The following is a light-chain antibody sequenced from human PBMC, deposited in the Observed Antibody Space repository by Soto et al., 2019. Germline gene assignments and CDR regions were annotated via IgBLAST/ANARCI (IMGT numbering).Light chain of an antibody. CDR2: SAS. V-gene: IGKV3-15*01. J-gene: IGKJ4*01. Sequence: EIVMTQSPATLSVSPGERATLSCRASQSVSNNLAWYQQKPGQAPRRLIYSASTKPTLIPARFSGSASGTEFTLSISSLQSEDFAVYYYQQYNEWPLTFGGGTQVE. CDR1: QSVSNN. CDR3: QQYNEWPLT.